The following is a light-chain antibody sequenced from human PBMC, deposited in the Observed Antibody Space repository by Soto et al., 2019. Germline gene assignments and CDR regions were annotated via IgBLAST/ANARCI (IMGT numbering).Light chain of an antibody. Sequence: QSALTQPASVSGSPGQSITISCTGTNSDVGGYNYVSWYQQHPGKAPKLMIYEVSNRPSGVSNRFSGSKSGNTASLTISGLQAEDEADYYCSSYTRSSTHWVFGGGTKLTVL. J-gene: IGLJ3*02. CDR1: NSDVGGYNY. CDR3: SSYTRSSTHWV. CDR2: EVS. V-gene: IGLV2-14*01.